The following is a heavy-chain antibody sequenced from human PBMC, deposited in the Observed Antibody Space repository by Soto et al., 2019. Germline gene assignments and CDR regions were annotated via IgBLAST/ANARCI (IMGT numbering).Heavy chain of an antibody. CDR2: IIPIFGTA. CDR3: ARDYSSSWYRGMDWFDP. J-gene: IGHJ5*02. CDR1: VGTFSSYA. D-gene: IGHD6-13*01. V-gene: IGHV1-69*06. Sequence: QVQLVQAGAEVKKPGSSVKVSCKASVGTFSSYAISWVRQAPGQGLEWMGGIIPIFGTANYAQKFQGRVTITADKSTSTAYMELSSLRSEDTAVYYCARDYSSSWYRGMDWFDPWGQGSLVTVSS.